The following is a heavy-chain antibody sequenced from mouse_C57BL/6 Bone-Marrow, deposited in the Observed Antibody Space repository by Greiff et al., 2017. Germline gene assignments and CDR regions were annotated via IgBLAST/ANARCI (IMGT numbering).Heavy chain of an antibody. V-gene: IGHV1-50*01. CDR3: AREVYSNSYFDY. Sequence: QVQLQQPGAELVKPGASVKLSCKASGYTFTSYWMQWVKQRPGQGLEWIGEIDPSDSYTNYTQKFKGKATLTVDTSSSTAYMLLSSLTSEDSAVYYGAREVYSNSYFDYWGQGTTLTVSS. J-gene: IGHJ2*01. CDR1: GYTFTSYW. CDR2: IDPSDSYT. D-gene: IGHD2-5*01.